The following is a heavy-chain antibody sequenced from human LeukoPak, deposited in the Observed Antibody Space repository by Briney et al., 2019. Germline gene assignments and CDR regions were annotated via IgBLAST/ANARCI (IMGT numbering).Heavy chain of an antibody. V-gene: IGHV4-34*01. J-gene: IGHJ5*02. CDR1: GGSISSYY. CDR2: INHSGST. CDR3: ARGVQKWFVVVPAARMGWFDP. D-gene: IGHD2-2*01. Sequence: IPSETLSLTCTVSGGSISSYYWSWIRQPPGKGLEWIGEINHSGSTNYNPSLKSRVTISVDTSKNQFSLKLSSVTAADTAVYYRARGVQKWFVVVPAARMGWFDPWGQGTLVTVSS.